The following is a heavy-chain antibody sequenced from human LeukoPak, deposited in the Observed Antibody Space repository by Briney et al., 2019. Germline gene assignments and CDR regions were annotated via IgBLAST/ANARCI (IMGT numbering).Heavy chain of an antibody. V-gene: IGHV3-7*05. Sequence: GSLRLSCAASGFTFSGYWMSWVRQAPGKGLEWVANIKQDGSEKYYVDSVKGRFTISRDNAKNSLHLQMSSLRVEDTAVYYCARESVQLWLYVFDYWGQGSLVTVSS. CDR3: ARESVQLWLYVFDY. CDR1: GFTFSGYW. D-gene: IGHD5-18*01. J-gene: IGHJ4*02. CDR2: IKQDGSEK.